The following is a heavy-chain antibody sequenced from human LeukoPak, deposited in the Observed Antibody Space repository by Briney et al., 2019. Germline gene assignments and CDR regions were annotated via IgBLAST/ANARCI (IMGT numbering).Heavy chain of an antibody. Sequence: ASVKVSCKASGYTFTGYYMHWVRQAPGQGLEWMGWINPNSGGTNYAQKFQGRATMTRDTSISTAYMELSRLRSDDTAVYYCARADIVVVPAAMPSVKFDPWGQGTLVTVSS. J-gene: IGHJ5*02. CDR1: GYTFTGYY. CDR2: INPNSGGT. CDR3: ARADIVVVPAAMPSVKFDP. D-gene: IGHD2-2*01. V-gene: IGHV1-2*02.